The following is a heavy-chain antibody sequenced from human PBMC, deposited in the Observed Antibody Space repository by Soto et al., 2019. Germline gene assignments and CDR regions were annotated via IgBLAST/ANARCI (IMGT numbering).Heavy chain of an antibody. CDR3: SPMYDGSYIGY. V-gene: IGHV3-30*14. D-gene: IGHD1-26*01. Sequence: QVQLVESGGGVVQPGRSLRLSCAASGFSFSISPMHWVRQAPGKGPEWVALISNDGSAEHYSNSVQGRFTVSRDNSKHILYLQMNSLRVEDTAVYYCSPMYDGSYIGYWGQGTLVTVSS. CDR1: GFSFSISP. CDR2: ISNDGSAE. J-gene: IGHJ4*02.